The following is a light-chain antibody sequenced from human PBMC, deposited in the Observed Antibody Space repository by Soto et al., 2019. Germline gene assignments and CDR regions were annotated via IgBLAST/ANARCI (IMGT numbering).Light chain of an antibody. Sequence: DIQMTQSPSSLSPSVGDKVTITCRSSQSIGRYLNWYQHKPGKAPKXLIYAASSLQSGVPSRFSGSGSGTDFTITICSLQPEDGATYDGQQRYSTPLTFGGGTKVEIK. V-gene: IGKV1-39*01. CDR3: QQRYSTPLT. J-gene: IGKJ4*01. CDR1: QSIGRY. CDR2: AAS.